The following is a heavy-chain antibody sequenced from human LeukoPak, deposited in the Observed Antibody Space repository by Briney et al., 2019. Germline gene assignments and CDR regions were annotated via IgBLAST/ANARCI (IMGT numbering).Heavy chain of an antibody. CDR2: IYSGGTT. D-gene: IGHD3-22*01. J-gene: IGHJ3*02. V-gene: IGHV3-53*01. Sequence: GGPLRLSCAVSGFTVSSNYMTWVRQAPGKGLEWVSIIYSGGTTYYADSVKGRFTISRDNAKNSLYLQMNSLRAEDTAVYYCARDTPYYYDSSGSGTVDAFDIWGQGTMVTVSS. CDR3: ARDTPYYYDSSGSGTVDAFDI. CDR1: GFTVSSNY.